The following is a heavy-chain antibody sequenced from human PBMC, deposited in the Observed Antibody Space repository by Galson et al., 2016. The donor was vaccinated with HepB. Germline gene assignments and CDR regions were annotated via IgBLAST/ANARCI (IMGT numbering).Heavy chain of an antibody. CDR2: ISPYNGDR. CDR1: GYTFRSYG. CDR3: AREPPPRRHYYGMDV. J-gene: IGHJ6*02. D-gene: IGHD6-6*01. V-gene: IGHV1-18*01. Sequence: SVKVSCKASGYTFRSYGISWVRQAPGQGLEWMGWISPYNGDRNYAQNLQGRVSMTADTSTTTAYMERRSRRSDDQALYYLAREPPPRRHYYGMDVWGQGTTVTVSS.